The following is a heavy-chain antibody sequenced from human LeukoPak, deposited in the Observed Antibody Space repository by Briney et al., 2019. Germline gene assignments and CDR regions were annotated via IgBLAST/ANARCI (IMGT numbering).Heavy chain of an antibody. Sequence: SETLSLTCTVSGGSISSYYWSWIRQPPGKGLEWIGYIYYSGSTNYNPSLKSRVTISVDTSKNQFSLKLSSVTAADTAVYYCAGHPYSGSFDYFDYWGQGTLVTVSS. CDR3: AGHPYSGSFDYFDY. V-gene: IGHV4-59*08. J-gene: IGHJ4*02. CDR2: IYYSGST. CDR1: GGSISSYY. D-gene: IGHD1-26*01.